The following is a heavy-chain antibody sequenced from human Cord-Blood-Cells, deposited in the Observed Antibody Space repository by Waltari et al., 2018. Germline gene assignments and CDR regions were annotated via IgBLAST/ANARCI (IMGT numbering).Heavy chain of an antibody. CDR3: AKDRYRYSYFDY. Sequence: QVQLVESGGGVVQPGRSLRLSCAASGFTFSSYGMHWVRQAPGKGLGWVAVISYDGSNKYYADSVKGRFTISRDNSKNTLYLQMNSLRAEDTAVYYCAKDRYRYSYFDYWGQGTLVTVSS. D-gene: IGHD1-26*01. V-gene: IGHV3-30*18. CDR2: ISYDGSNK. CDR1: GFTFSSYG. J-gene: IGHJ4*02.